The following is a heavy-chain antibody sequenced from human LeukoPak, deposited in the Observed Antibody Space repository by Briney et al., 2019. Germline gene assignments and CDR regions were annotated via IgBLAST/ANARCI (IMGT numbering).Heavy chain of an antibody. CDR2: IYYSGST. CDR3: ARMFYGSGDSYFDY. V-gene: IGHV4-59*01. CDR1: GGSISSYY. Sequence: SETLSLTCTVSGGSISSYYWSWIWQPPGKGLEWIGYIYYSGSTNYNPSLKSRVTISVDTSKNQFSLKLSSVTAADTAVYFCARMFYGSGDSYFDYWGQGTLVTVSS. J-gene: IGHJ4*02. D-gene: IGHD3-10*01.